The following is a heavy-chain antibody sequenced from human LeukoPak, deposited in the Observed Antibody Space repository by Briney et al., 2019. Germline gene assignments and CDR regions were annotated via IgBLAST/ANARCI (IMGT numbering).Heavy chain of an antibody. D-gene: IGHD3-10*01. V-gene: IGHV3-23*01. Sequence: PGGSLRLSCAASGFTFSSYAMSWVRQAPGKGLEWVSAISGSGASTSYADSVKGRFTISRDNSKNTLYLQMNSLRAEDTAVYFCAKGMVRGIINNSFDYWGQGTLVTVSS. J-gene: IGHJ4*02. CDR3: AKGMVRGIINNSFDY. CDR2: ISGSGAST. CDR1: GFTFSSYA.